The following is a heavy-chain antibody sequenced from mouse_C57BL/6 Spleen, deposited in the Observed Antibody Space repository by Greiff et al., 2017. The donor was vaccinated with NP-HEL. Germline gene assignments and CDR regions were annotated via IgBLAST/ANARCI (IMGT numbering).Heavy chain of an antibody. V-gene: IGHV5-16*01. J-gene: IGHJ1*03. D-gene: IGHD1-1*01. CDR1: GFTFSDYY. CDR3: AREAIYYYGSRTGYFDV. CDR2: ITYDGSST. Sequence: EVQVVESEGGLVQPGSSMKLSCTASGFTFSDYYMAWVRQVPEKGLEWVANITYDGSSTYYLDSLKSRFIISRDNAKNILYLQMSSLKSEDTATYYCAREAIYYYGSRTGYFDVWGTGTTVTVSS.